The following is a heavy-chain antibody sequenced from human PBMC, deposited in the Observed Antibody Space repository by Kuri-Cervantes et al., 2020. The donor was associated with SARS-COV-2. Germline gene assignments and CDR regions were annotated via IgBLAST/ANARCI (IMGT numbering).Heavy chain of an antibody. V-gene: IGHV4-34*01. CDR2: INHSGST. D-gene: IGHD1-7*01. Sequence: SETLSLTCAVYGGSFSGYYWSWIRQPPGKGLEWIGEINHSGSTNYNPSLKSRVTISVDTSKNQFSLKLSSVTAADTAVYYCARGPHPRRYNWNYSDRSWLDPWGQGTLVPVAS. J-gene: IGHJ5*02. CDR3: ARGPHPRRYNWNYSDRSWLDP. CDR1: GGSFSGYY.